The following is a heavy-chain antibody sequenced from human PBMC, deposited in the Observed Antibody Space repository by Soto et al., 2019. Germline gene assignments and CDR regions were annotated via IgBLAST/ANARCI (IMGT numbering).Heavy chain of an antibody. Sequence: QVQLVQSGAEVKKPGSSVKVSCKASGGTFSSYAISWVRQAPGQGLEWMGGIIPIFGTANYAQKFQGRVTITADESTSTAYMELSSLRSADTAVYYCAREGSFCGGDCYHYFDYWGQGTLVTVSS. CDR2: IIPIFGTA. J-gene: IGHJ4*02. CDR1: GGTFSSYA. V-gene: IGHV1-69*01. CDR3: AREGSFCGGDCYHYFDY. D-gene: IGHD2-21*02.